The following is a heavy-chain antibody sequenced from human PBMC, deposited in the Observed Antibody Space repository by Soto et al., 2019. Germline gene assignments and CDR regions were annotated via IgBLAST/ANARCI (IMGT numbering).Heavy chain of an antibody. V-gene: IGHV4-61*01. CDR1: GGSVSSGSCC. CDR2: IYYSGST. J-gene: IGHJ3*02. D-gene: IGHD1-1*01. CDR3: ARMTGTTLGAFDI. Sequence: TLEILCLSCTVSGGSVSSGSCCRSWIRQPPGKGLEWIGYIYYSGSTNYNPSLKSRVTISVDTSKNQFSLKLSSVTAADTAVYYCARMTGTTLGAFDIWGQGTMVTVSS.